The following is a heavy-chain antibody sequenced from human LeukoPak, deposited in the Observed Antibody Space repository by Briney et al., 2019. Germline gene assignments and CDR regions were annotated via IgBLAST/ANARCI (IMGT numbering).Heavy chain of an antibody. CDR1: GFTFSSYG. CDR3: ALYGNYGGNWDYFDY. Sequence: PGRSLRLSCAASGFTFSSYGMHWVRQAPGEGLEWGAVISYDGSNKYYADSVKGRFTISRDNSKNTLYLQMNSLRAEDTAVYYCALYGNYGGNWDYFDYWGQGTLVTVSS. CDR2: ISYDGSNK. D-gene: IGHD4-23*01. J-gene: IGHJ4*02. V-gene: IGHV3-30*03.